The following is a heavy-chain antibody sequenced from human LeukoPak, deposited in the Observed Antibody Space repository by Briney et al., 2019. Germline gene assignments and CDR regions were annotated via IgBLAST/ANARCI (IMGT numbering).Heavy chain of an antibody. Sequence: ASVKVSCKASGYTFTSYDINWVRQATGQGLEWMGWISAYNGNTNYAQKLQGRVTMTTDTSTSTAYMELRSLRSDDTAVYYCARDAPSSSWSNYYYYGMDVWGQGTTVTVSS. J-gene: IGHJ6*02. CDR3: ARDAPSSSWSNYYYYGMDV. D-gene: IGHD6-13*01. CDR2: ISAYNGNT. V-gene: IGHV1-18*01. CDR1: GYTFTSYD.